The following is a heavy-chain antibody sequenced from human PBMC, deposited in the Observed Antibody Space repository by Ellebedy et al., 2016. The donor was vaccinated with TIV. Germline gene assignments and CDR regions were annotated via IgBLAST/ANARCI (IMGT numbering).Heavy chain of an antibody. CDR3: VRQRDYLWPRNDY. J-gene: IGHJ4*02. CDR2: IYPGDSDT. D-gene: IGHD3-16*01. Sequence: GESLKISCKASGYIFTSSWIGWVRQMPGKGLEWMGIIYPGDSDTRYSPSFQGQVTISADKSTSTAYLQLSSLKASDTAMYFCVRQRDYLWPRNDYWGQGTLVTVSS. CDR1: GYIFTSSW. V-gene: IGHV5-51*01.